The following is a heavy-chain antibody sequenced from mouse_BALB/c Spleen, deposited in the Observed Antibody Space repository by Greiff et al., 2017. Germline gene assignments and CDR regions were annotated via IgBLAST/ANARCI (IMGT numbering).Heavy chain of an antibody. CDR2: ISSGGSYT. V-gene: IGHV5-6*01. CDR1: GFTFSSYG. J-gene: IGHJ4*01. CDR3: ASLYGSSRNYYAMDY. Sequence: EVKLVESGGDLVKPGGSLKLSCAASGFTFSSYGMSWVRQTPDKRLEWVATISSGGSYTYYPDSVKGRFTISRDNAKNTLYLQMSSLKSEDTAMYYCASLYGSSRNYYAMDYWGQGTSVTVSS. D-gene: IGHD1-1*01.